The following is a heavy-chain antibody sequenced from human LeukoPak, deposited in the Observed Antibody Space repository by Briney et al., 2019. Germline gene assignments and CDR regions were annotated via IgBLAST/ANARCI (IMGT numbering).Heavy chain of an antibody. J-gene: IGHJ6*03. Sequence: GGSLRLSCAASGFTFSSYSMNWVRQAPGEGLEWVSSISSSSSYIYYADSVKGRFTISRDNAKNSLYLQMNSLRAEDTAVYYCARDADSSGYYYYYYMDVWGKGTTVTISS. CDR1: GFTFSSYS. CDR3: ARDADSSGYYYYYYMDV. V-gene: IGHV3-21*01. D-gene: IGHD3-22*01. CDR2: ISSSSSYI.